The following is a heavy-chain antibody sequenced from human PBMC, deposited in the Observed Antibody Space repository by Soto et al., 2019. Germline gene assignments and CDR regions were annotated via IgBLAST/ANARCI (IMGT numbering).Heavy chain of an antibody. CDR1: GFSFGAYA. CDR2: FSGGAEKT. Sequence: GGTLRLSCAGSGFSFGAYAMSWVRQDTGRGLEWVAAFSGGAEKTYCADSAKGRFTISRDNFKKSLYLQMNSLSAADTAVYSCVKDRECDFYSGYRDNYLGQRTLITFCS. CDR3: VKDRECDFYSGYRDNY. V-gene: IGHV3-23*01. J-gene: IGHJ4*02. D-gene: IGHD5-12*01.